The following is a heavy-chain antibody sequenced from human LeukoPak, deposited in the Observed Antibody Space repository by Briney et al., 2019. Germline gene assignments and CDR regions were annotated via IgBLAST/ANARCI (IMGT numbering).Heavy chain of an antibody. CDR2: IFYSGST. J-gene: IGHJ6*02. D-gene: IGHD5-18*01. CDR3: ARDVDTAMVRGMDV. Sequence: PSETLSLTCTVSGGSISSSSHHWDWIRQPPGQGLEWIGSIFYSGSTYYSPSLKSRVTISVDTSKNQFSLTLSSVTAADTAVYYCARDVDTAMVRGMDVWGQGTTVTVSS. CDR1: GGSISSSSHH. V-gene: IGHV4-39*02.